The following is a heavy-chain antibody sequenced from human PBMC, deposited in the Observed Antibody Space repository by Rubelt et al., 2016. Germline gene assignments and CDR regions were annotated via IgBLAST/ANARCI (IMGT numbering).Heavy chain of an antibody. V-gene: IGHV3-30*04. D-gene: IGHD1-26*01. J-gene: IGHJ4*02. CDR3: ARGEVGATGSFDY. CDR2: ISSNGNIK. Sequence: SSYVLHWVRQAPGKGLEWVAVISSNGNIKYYADSVNGRFTISRDNSKNTLFLHMNSLRGEDTAVYYCARGEVGATGSFDYWGQGTLVTVSS. CDR1: SSYV.